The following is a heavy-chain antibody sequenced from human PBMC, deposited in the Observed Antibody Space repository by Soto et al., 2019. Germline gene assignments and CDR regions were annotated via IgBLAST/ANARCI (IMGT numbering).Heavy chain of an antibody. CDR2: ISHSGST. V-gene: IGHV4-31*03. D-gene: IGHD5-18*01. J-gene: IGHJ4*02. CDR3: ARAYTYGSTFFDC. CDR1: GGSISSAAYY. Sequence: QVQLQESGPGLVKPSQTLSLSCTVSGGSISSAAYYLSWIRQHPGKCMAWIGYISHSGSTYYAPSVKSSDLLSPEASKTQFSLNLPSVTAAETAFYYCARAYTYGSTFFDCWGQGALVTVSS.